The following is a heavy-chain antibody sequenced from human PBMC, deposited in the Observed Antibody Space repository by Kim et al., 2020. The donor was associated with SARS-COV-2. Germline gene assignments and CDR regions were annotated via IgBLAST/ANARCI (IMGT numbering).Heavy chain of an antibody. V-gene: IGHV4-31*03. Sequence: SETLSLTCTVSGASIGRGGYYWSWIRQHPGQGLEWIGFISYTGVTYYNPSLNGRLTQSVDTSKNHFSLQLTSVTAADTAMYYFAGVFPLQPGYSCSGDSCWGYLDPWGQGTLVTVSS. CDR3: AGVFPLQPGYSCSGDSCWGYLDP. J-gene: IGHJ5*02. CDR1: GASIGRGGYY. CDR2: ISYTGVT. D-gene: IGHD2-15*01.